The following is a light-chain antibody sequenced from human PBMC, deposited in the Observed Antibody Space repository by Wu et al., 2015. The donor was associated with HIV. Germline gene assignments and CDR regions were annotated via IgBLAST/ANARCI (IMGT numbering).Light chain of an antibody. CDR2: AAF. J-gene: IGKJ1*01. Sequence: DIQMTQSPSSLSASVGDKVTITCRASQSIRSYLNWYQQKPGKAPKLLIYAAFSLQSGVPSRFSGSGSGTDFTLTISSLQPEDVATYYCQKYNTAPWTFGQGTKVEMK. CDR3: QKYNTAPWT. CDR1: QSIRSY. V-gene: IGKV1-39*01.